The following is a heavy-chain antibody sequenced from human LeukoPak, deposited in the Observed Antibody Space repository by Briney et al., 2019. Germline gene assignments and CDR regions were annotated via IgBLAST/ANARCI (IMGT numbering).Heavy chain of an antibody. CDR2: ISAYNGNT. Sequence: ASVKVSCKASGYTFTSYGISWVRQAPGQGLEWMGWISAYNGNTNYAQKLQGRVTMTTDTSTSTAYMELRSLRSDDTAVYYCARAERITIFGVVNYYFDYWAREPWSPSPQ. V-gene: IGHV1-18*01. CDR3: ARAERITIFGVVNYYFDY. J-gene: IGHJ4*02. CDR1: GYTFTSYG. D-gene: IGHD3-3*01.